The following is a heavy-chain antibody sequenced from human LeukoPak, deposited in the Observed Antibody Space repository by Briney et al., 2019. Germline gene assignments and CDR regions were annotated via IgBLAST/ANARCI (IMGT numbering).Heavy chain of an antibody. CDR3: ARDTAVAGTWYFDL. Sequence: SETLSLTCTVSGGSISGYYWSWIRQPPGKGLEWIGYIYYSGSTNYNPSLKSRVTISVDTSKNQFSLKLSSVTAADTAVYYCARDTAVAGTWYFDLWGRGTLVTVSS. CDR2: IYYSGST. D-gene: IGHD6-19*01. J-gene: IGHJ2*01. CDR1: GGSISGYY. V-gene: IGHV4-59*01.